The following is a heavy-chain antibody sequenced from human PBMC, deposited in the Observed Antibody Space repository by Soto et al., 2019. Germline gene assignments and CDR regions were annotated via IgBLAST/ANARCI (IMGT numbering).Heavy chain of an antibody. CDR3: AGRRAGDYYFDY. D-gene: IGHD1-26*01. CDR1: CGSVSSSSYY. V-gene: IGHV4-39*01. J-gene: IGHJ4*02. Sequence: PSETLSLTCTVSCGSVSSSSYYWGWIRQPPGKGLEWIGTIYYTGSTSYSPSLKSRVTISVDTSKTQFSLNLNSVTAADTAVYYCAGRRAGDYYFDYWGQGTLVTVSS. CDR2: IYYTGST.